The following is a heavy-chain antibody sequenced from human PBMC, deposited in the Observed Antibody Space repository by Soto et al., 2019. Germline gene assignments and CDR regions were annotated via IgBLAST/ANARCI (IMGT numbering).Heavy chain of an antibody. V-gene: IGHV1-69*08. CDR1: GGPFRSYT. Sequence: QVQLVQSGAEVKNPGPRVKSSGKASGGPFRSYTIAWVRQAPDQGLEGMGRIIPTLGIANYAKKFQGRVTITADKSTSTAYMELSSLRSEDTAVYYCAREEYYYGSGAFFDYWGQGTLVTVSS. CDR2: IIPTLGIA. J-gene: IGHJ4*02. CDR3: AREEYYYGSGAFFDY. D-gene: IGHD3-10*01.